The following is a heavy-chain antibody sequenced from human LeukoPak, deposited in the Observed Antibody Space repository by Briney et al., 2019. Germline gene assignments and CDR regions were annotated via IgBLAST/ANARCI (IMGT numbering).Heavy chain of an antibody. CDR2: IFFAGSA. V-gene: IGHV3-66*01. Sequence: GGSLRLSCAASGFTVSNNYMTWVRQAPGKGLEWVSVIFFAGSAYYADSVKGRFTISRDDSKNTVYLQMGILSADDTAVYYCAGSLGYSSDSYYYGMDVWGQGTTVTASS. CDR1: GFTVSNNY. J-gene: IGHJ6*02. CDR3: AGSLGYSSDSYYYGMDV. D-gene: IGHD5-12*01.